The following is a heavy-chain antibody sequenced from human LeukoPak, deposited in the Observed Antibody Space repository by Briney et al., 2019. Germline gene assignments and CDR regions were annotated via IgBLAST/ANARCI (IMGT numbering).Heavy chain of an antibody. D-gene: IGHD6-13*01. CDR3: AKGADPGYSSSWYEDY. CDR2: ISGSGGST. J-gene: IGHJ4*02. V-gene: IGHV3-23*01. CDR1: GFTFSSYA. Sequence: PGGSLRLSCAASGFTFSSYAMSWVRQAPGKGLEWVSAISGSGGSTYYADSVKGRFTISRDNSKNTLYLQMNSLRAEDTAVYYCAKGADPGYSSSWYEDYWGQGTLVTVSS.